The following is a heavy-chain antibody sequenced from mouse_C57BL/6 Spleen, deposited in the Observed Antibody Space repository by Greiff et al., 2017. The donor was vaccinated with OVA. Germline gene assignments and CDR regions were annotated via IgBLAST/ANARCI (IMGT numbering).Heavy chain of an antibody. D-gene: IGHD2-4*01. J-gene: IGHJ3*01. Sequence: QVQLKQPGAELVKPGASVKVSCKASGYTFTSYWMHWVKQRPGQGLEWIGRIHPSDSDTNYNQKFKGKATLTVDKSSSTAYMQLSSLTSEDSAVYYCAMGTPSHDYDWFAYWGQGTLVTVSA. CDR3: AMGTPSHDYDWFAY. CDR1: GYTFTSYW. CDR2: IHPSDSDT. V-gene: IGHV1-74*01.